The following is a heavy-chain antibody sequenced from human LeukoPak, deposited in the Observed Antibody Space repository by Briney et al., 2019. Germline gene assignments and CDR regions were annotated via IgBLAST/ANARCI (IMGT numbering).Heavy chain of an antibody. V-gene: IGHV3-7*01. J-gene: IGHJ5*02. D-gene: IGHD3-10*01. CDR2: IKEDGSEK. CDR3: AIVLQFGS. CDR1: GFTFSSYW. Sequence: PGGSLRLSCAASGFTFSSYWMSWVRQAPGKGLEGVAKIKEDGSEKYYVDSGKGPFTISRYNAKNSLYLQMNSLRAEDTALYFCAIVLQFGSWGQGTLVTVSS.